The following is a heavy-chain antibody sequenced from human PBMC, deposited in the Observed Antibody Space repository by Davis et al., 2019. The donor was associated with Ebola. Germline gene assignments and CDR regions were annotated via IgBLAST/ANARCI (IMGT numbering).Heavy chain of an antibody. D-gene: IGHD3-3*01. CDR1: GFPFHSYA. CDR2: ISGSGGST. Sequence: PGGSLRLSCSASGFPFHSYAMIWVRQAPGKGLEWVSAISGSGGSTYYADSVKGRFTISRDNSKNTLYLQMNSLRAEDTAVYYCAGITIFGVETMDVWGQGTTVTVSS. V-gene: IGHV3-23*01. J-gene: IGHJ6*02. CDR3: AGITIFGVETMDV.